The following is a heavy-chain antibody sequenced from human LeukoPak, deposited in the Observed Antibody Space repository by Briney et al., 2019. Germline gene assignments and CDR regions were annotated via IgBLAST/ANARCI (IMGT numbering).Heavy chain of an antibody. CDR3: ARGNRAPGAFDI. D-gene: IGHD3-10*01. CDR1: GFTFSTYW. J-gene: IGHJ3*02. CDR2: IKQDGSEK. V-gene: IGHV3-7*01. Sequence: GGSLRLSCAASGFTFSTYWMIWVRQAPGTGLEWVANIKQDGSEKYYVDSVTGRFTISRDNAKNSLYLQMNSLRAEDTAVYYCARGNRAPGAFDIWGQGTMVTVSS.